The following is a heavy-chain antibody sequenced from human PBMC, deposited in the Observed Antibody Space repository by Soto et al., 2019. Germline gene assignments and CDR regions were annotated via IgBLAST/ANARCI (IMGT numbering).Heavy chain of an antibody. Sequence: QVQLVQSGAEVKKPGASVKVSCKASGYTFTSHDINWVRQATGQGLEWMGWMNPISENTGYAQKFQGRVTMTRNTSISTAYMELSSLRSEDTAVYYCASRLRRGPGNWFDPLGQGTLVTVSS. CDR2: MNPISENT. CDR1: GYTFTSHD. J-gene: IGHJ5*02. CDR3: ASRLRRGPGNWFDP. V-gene: IGHV1-8*01. D-gene: IGHD2-21*02.